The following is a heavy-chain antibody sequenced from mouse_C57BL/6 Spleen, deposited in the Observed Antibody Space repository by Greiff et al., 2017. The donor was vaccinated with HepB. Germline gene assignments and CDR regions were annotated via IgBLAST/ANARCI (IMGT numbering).Heavy chain of an antibody. Sequence: QVQLKQPGAELVKPGASVKLSCKASGYTFTSYWMQWVKQRPGQGLEWIGEIDPSDSYTNYNQKFKGKATLTVDTSSSTAYMQLSSLTSEDSAVYYCAPLITTVVARHWYFDVWGTGTTVTVSS. CDR1: GYTFTSYW. CDR3: APLITTVVARHWYFDV. CDR2: IDPSDSYT. V-gene: IGHV1-50*01. J-gene: IGHJ1*03. D-gene: IGHD1-1*01.